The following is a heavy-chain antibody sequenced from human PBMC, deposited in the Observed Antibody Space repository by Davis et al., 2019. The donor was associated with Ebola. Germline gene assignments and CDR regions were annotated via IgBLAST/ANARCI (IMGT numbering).Heavy chain of an antibody. J-gene: IGHJ6*03. Sequence: ASVTVSCKASGYTFTSYGISWVRQAPGQGLEWMGWISAYNGNTNYAQKLQGRVTMTTDTSTSTAYMELRSLRSDDTAVYYCARDGASGWYIGYYYYYMDVWGKGTTVTVSS. CDR3: ARDGASGWYIGYYYYYMDV. CDR1: GYTFTSYG. D-gene: IGHD6-19*01. V-gene: IGHV1-18*01. CDR2: ISAYNGNT.